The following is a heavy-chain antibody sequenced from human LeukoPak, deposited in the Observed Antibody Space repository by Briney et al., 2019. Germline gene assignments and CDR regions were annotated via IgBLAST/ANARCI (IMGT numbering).Heavy chain of an antibody. J-gene: IGHJ3*02. Sequence: PGGSLRLSCAASGFTFSSYSMNWVRQAPGKGLEWVSYMSSSGTIIYYADSVKGRFTISRDNAENSLYLQMNSLRAEDTAAYYCAVTDAFDIWGQGTMVTVSS. V-gene: IGHV3-48*01. CDR3: AVTDAFDI. CDR1: GFTFSSYS. D-gene: IGHD3-16*01. CDR2: MSSSGTII.